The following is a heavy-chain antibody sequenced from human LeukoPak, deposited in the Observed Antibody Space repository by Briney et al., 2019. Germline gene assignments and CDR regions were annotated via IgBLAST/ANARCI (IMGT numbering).Heavy chain of an antibody. CDR2: ISYDGSNK. D-gene: IGHD5-24*01. V-gene: IGHV3-30*03. CDR3: VRGSGGDGYKHWGDS. Sequence: GGSLRLSCAASGFTFSSYGMHWVRQAPGQGLEWVAVISYDGSNKYYADSVKGRFTISRDNSKNTLYLQMNSLRAEDTAVYYCVRGSGGDGYKHWGDSWGQGNRVIVSS. CDR1: GFTFSSYG. J-gene: IGHJ5*02.